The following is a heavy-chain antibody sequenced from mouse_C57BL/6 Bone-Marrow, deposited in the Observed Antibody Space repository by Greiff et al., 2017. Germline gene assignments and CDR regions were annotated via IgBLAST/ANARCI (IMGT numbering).Heavy chain of an antibody. V-gene: IGHV1-54*01. CDR1: GYAFTNYL. CDR2: INPGSGGT. CDR3: ARANWDYFDY. J-gene: IGHJ2*01. D-gene: IGHD4-1*01. Sequence: VQLQQSGAELVRPGTSVKVSCKASGYAFTNYLIEWVKQRPGQGLEWIGVINPGSGGTNYNEKFKGKATLTADKSSSTAYMQLSSLTSEDSAVYFCARANWDYFDYWGQGTPLTVSS.